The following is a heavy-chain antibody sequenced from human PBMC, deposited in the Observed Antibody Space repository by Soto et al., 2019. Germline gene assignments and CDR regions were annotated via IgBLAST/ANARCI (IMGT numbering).Heavy chain of an antibody. D-gene: IGHD6-13*01. CDR1: GGSISSGGYY. Sequence: SETLSLTCTVSGGSISSGGYYWSWIRQHPGKGLEWIGYIYYSGSTYYNPSLKSRVTISVDTSKNQFSLKLSSVTAADTAVYYCARDPIIAAAGPYYYYYGMDVWGQGTTVTVSS. CDR3: ARDPIIAAAGPYYYYYGMDV. CDR2: IYYSGST. J-gene: IGHJ6*02. V-gene: IGHV4-31*03.